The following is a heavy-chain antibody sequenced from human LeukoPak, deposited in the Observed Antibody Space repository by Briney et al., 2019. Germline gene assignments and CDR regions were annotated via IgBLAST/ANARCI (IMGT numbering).Heavy chain of an antibody. J-gene: IGHJ5*02. CDR2: IIPIFGTA. CDR3: AREYCSSTSCYEWGYNWFDP. V-gene: IGHV1-69*06. D-gene: IGHD2-2*01. Sequence: GASVKVSCKASGGTFSSYAISWVRQAPGQGLEWMGGIIPIFGTANYAQKFQGRVTITADKSTSTAYMELSSLRSEDTAVYYCAREYCSSTSCYEWGYNWFDPWGQGTLVTVSS. CDR1: GGTFSSYA.